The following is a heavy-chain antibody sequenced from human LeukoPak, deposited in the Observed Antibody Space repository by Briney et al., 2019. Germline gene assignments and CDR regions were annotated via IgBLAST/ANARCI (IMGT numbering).Heavy chain of an antibody. J-gene: IGHJ3*02. CDR2: ISYDGSNK. V-gene: IGHV3-30*04. CDR1: GFTFSNYA. Sequence: GGSLRLSCAASGFTFSNYAIHWVRQAPGKGLEWVAVISYDGSNKYYADSVKGRFTISRDISRNTLYLQMNSLRAEDTAVYYCARAFKPSLIFPRQKNAFDIWGQGTMVTVSS. D-gene: IGHD3-3*01. CDR3: ARAFKPSLIFPRQKNAFDI.